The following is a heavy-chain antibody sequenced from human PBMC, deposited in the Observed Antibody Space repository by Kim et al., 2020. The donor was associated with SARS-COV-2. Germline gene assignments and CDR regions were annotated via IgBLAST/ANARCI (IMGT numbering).Heavy chain of an antibody. D-gene: IGHD3-10*01. Sequence: RGGTNSNPSLKGRVTISIDTSKIQFSLKLNSVTAADTAVYYCARDYFFDLWGRGTLVTVSS. CDR2: RGGT. V-gene: IGHV4-59*01. J-gene: IGHJ2*01. CDR3: ARDYFFDL.